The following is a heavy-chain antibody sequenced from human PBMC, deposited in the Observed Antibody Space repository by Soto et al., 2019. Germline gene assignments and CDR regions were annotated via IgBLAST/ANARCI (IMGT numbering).Heavy chain of an antibody. V-gene: IGHV4-30-2*03. J-gene: IGHJ6*02. CDR2: IYHSGST. CDR1: GGSISSGGSS. D-gene: IGHD2-2*03. CDR3: ARLNGYCISTNCHGYYGMDV. Sequence: SATLSLTCTVAGGSISSGGSSWSWIRQALGQGLEWIGYIYHSGSTYYNPSLKSRVTISVDTSKNEFSLRLSSVTAADTAVYYCARLNGYCISTNCHGYYGMDVWGQGTTVT.